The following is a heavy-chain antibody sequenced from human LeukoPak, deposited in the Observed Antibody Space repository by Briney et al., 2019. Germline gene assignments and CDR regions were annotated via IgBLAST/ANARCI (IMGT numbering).Heavy chain of an antibody. CDR2: ISYDGSNK. V-gene: IGHV3-30-3*01. D-gene: IGHD6-19*01. Sequence: PGGSLRLSCAASGFTFSSYAMHWVRQAPGKGLEWVAVISYDGSNKYYADSVKGRFTISRDNSKNTLYLQMNSLRAEDTAVYYCAKVDLNRSSGWYWYFDLWGRGTLVTVSS. CDR3: AKVDLNRSSGWYWYFDL. CDR1: GFTFSSYA. J-gene: IGHJ2*01.